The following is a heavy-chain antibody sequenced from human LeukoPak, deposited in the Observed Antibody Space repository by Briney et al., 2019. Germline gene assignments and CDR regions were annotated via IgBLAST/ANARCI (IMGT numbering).Heavy chain of an antibody. Sequence: SLRLSCTASGFTFGDYAMSWVRQAPGKGLEWVGFIRSKAYGGTTEYAASVKGRFTISRDDSKSIAYLQMNSLKTEDTAVYYCTRVASYYLSDYWGQGTLVTVSS. CDR1: GFTFGDYA. J-gene: IGHJ4*02. V-gene: IGHV3-49*04. CDR3: TRVASYYLSDY. D-gene: IGHD3-10*01. CDR2: IRSKAYGGTT.